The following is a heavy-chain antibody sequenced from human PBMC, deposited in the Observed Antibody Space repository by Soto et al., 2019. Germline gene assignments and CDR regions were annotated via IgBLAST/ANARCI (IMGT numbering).Heavy chain of an antibody. D-gene: IGHD3-22*01. J-gene: IGHJ4*02. CDR2: IMPVFGKA. V-gene: IGHV1-69*13. Sequence: SVKVSCKASRGTFSKNTISWVRQAPGQGLEWMGGIMPVFGKANYAQKFQGRVTITADEYTRTAYMELSRLKSEDTAVYYCARQFDYDTSGYYYAYWGQGTLVTVSS. CDR1: RGTFSKNT. CDR3: ARQFDYDTSGYYYAY.